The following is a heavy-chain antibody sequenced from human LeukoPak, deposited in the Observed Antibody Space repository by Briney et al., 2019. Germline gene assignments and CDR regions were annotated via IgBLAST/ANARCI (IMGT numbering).Heavy chain of an antibody. CDR2: IYSGGST. CDR3: ARDVRDGLDY. V-gene: IGHV3-53*01. J-gene: IGHJ4*02. CDR1: GDSISSGRSY. Sequence: ETLSLTCTVSGDSISSGRSYWGWIRQAPGKGLEWVSVIYSGGSTYYADSVKGRFTISRDNSKNTLYLQMNSLRAEDTAVYYCARDVRDGLDYWGQGTLVTVS. D-gene: IGHD5-24*01.